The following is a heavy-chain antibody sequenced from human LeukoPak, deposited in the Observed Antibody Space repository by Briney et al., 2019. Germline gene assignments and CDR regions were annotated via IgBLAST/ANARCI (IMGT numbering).Heavy chain of an antibody. CDR2: ISGSGGST. Sequence: GGSLRLSCAASGFTFSSYAMSWVRQAPGKGLEWVSAISGSGGSTYYADSVKGRFTISRDNAKNSLYLQMNSLRAEDTAVYYCARDAWYYYYFDYWGQGTLVTVSS. D-gene: IGHD3-10*01. V-gene: IGHV3-23*01. J-gene: IGHJ4*02. CDR1: GFTFSSYA. CDR3: ARDAWYYYYFDY.